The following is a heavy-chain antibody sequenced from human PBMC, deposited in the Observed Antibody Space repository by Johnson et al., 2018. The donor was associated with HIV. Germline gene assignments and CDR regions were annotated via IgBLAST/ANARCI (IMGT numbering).Heavy chain of an antibody. V-gene: IGHV3-11*04. CDR3: VRRFYDSSAFDV. Sequence: QVQLVESGGGLVKPGGSLKLSCATSGFTFSDYYMSWIRQAPGKGLEWLSYISNSAITLYYADSVKGRFSISRDNSRNTLFLQMNSLRAEDTAMYFCVRRFYDSSAFDVWGQGTLVTVSS. CDR2: ISNSAITL. D-gene: IGHD3-22*01. J-gene: IGHJ3*01. CDR1: GFTFSDYY.